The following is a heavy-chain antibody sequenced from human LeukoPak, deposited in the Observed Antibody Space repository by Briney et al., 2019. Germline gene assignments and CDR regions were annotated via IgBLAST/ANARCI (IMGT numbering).Heavy chain of an antibody. Sequence: SETLSLTCTVSGGSISSSSYYWGWIRQPPGKGLEWIGIIYYSGSTCYNPSLKSRLTISVDTSKNQFSLKLSSVTATDTAVYYCARRGYCSSTSCYEYWFDPWGQGTPVTVSS. D-gene: IGHD2-2*01. J-gene: IGHJ5*02. CDR3: ARRGYCSSTSCYEYWFDP. V-gene: IGHV4-39*01. CDR1: GGSISSSSYY. CDR2: IYYSGST.